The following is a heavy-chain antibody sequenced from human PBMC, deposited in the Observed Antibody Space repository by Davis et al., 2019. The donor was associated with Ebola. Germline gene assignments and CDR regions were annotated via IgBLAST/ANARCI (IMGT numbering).Heavy chain of an antibody. J-gene: IGHJ4*02. Sequence: PGGSLNPSFPPPAFPFTTYPMSWARQPPGKGLEWVSAISGIVGTTSYADSVKGRFTISRDNSKNTLYLQMNSLRAEDTAVYYCAKDRDILTGYYGRLIGYFDYWGQGTLVTVSS. CDR3: AKDRDILTGYYGRLIGYFDY. CDR2: ISGIVGTT. D-gene: IGHD3-9*01. V-gene: IGHV3-23*01. CDR1: AFPFTTYP.